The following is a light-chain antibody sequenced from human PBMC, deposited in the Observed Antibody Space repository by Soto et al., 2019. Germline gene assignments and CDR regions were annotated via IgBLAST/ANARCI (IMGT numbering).Light chain of an antibody. CDR2: KAS. V-gene: IGKV1-5*03. CDR1: QTISSW. Sequence: DIQMTQSPSTLSGSVGDRVTITCRASQTISSWLAWYQQKPGKAPKLLIYKASTLKGGVPSRFSGSGSGTEFTLTISSLQPYDFATYYCQHFKSYSDAFGQGTKVESK. J-gene: IGKJ1*01. CDR3: QHFKSYSDA.